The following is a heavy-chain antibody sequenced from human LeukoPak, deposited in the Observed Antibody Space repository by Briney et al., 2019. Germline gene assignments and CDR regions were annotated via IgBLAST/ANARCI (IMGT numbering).Heavy chain of an antibody. Sequence: GGSLRLSCAASGFTFSSYDMHWVRQATGKGLEWVPAIGTAGDTYYPGSVKGRFTISRENAKNSLYLQMNSLRAGDTAVYYCARAYYYYGMDVWGQGTTVTVSS. CDR2: IGTAGDT. CDR1: GFTFSSYD. J-gene: IGHJ6*02. V-gene: IGHV3-13*01. CDR3: ARAYYYYGMDV.